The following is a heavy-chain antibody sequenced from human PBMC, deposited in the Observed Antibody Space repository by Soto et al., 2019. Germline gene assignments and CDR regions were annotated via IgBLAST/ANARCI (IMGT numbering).Heavy chain of an antibody. Sequence: GPSVKVSCKAPGGTFNSYAISWVRQAPGQGLEWMGGIIPLYGTVNYAQKFQDRVTITADESTSTAYMELSSLRSDDTAVYYCARDLGGCSAGSCRHNWFDPWGQGTLVTVSS. J-gene: IGHJ5*02. D-gene: IGHD2-15*01. CDR2: IIPLYGTV. V-gene: IGHV1-69*13. CDR1: GGTFNSYA. CDR3: ARDLGGCSAGSCRHNWFDP.